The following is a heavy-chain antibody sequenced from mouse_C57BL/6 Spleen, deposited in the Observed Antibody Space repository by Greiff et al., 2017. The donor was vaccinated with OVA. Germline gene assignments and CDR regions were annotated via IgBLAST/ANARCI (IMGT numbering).Heavy chain of an antibody. CDR2: ISYDGSN. V-gene: IGHV3-6*01. CDR3: AREDYGDYFDY. D-gene: IGHD2-4*01. J-gene: IGHJ2*01. CDR1: GYSITSGYY. Sequence: EVKLMESGPGLVKPSQSLSLTCSVTGYSITSGYYWNWIRQFPGNKLEWMGYISYDGSNNYNPSLKNRISITRDTSKNQFFLKLNSGTTEDTATYYCAREDYGDYFDYWGQGTTLTVSS.